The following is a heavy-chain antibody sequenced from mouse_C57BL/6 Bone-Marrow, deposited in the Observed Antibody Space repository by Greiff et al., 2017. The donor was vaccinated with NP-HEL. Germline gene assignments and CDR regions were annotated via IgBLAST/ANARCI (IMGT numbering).Heavy chain of an antibody. CDR3: TREGWFLYCDY. J-gene: IGHJ2*01. Sequence: VQLQQSGTVLARPGASVKMSCKTSGYTFTSYWMHWVKQRPGQGLEWIGAIYPGSSDTSYNQKFKGKAKLTAVTSASTAYMELSSLTNEDCAVYYCTREGWFLYCDYGGQGTTLTVSS. D-gene: IGHD2-3*01. V-gene: IGHV1-5*01. CDR1: GYTFTSYW. CDR2: IYPGSSDT.